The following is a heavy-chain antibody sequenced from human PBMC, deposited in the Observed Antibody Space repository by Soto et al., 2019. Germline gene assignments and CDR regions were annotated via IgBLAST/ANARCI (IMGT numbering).Heavy chain of an antibody. CDR3: ARSATDPYDYGSTEYYYYYYMDV. J-gene: IGHJ6*03. Sequence: GGSLRLSCAASGFTVSSNYMSWVRQAPGKGLEWVSVIYSGGSTYYADSVKGRFTISRHNSKNPLYLQMNSLRAEDTAVYYCARSATDPYDYGSTEYYYYYYMDVWGKGTTVTVSS. V-gene: IGHV3-53*04. CDR1: GFTVSSNY. D-gene: IGHD5-12*01. CDR2: IYSGGST.